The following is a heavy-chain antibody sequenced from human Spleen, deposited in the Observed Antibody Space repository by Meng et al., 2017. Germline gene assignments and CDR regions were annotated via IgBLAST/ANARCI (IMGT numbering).Heavy chain of an antibody. D-gene: IGHD3-22*01. CDR2: IWYDGSNK. V-gene: IGHV3-33*08. CDR3: ARDSGDSSGYYYWGWFDP. Sequence: GGSLRLSCAASGFTFSSYWMSWVRQAPGKGLEWVAVIWYDGSNKYYADSVKGRFTISRDNSKNTLYLQMNSLRAEDTAVYYCARDSGDSSGYYYWGWFDPWGQGTLVTVSS. J-gene: IGHJ5*02. CDR1: GFTFSSYW.